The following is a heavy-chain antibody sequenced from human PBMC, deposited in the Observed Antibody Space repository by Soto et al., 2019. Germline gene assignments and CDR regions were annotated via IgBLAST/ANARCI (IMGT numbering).Heavy chain of an antibody. Sequence: GASVKVSCKASGYSFTSYYMHWVRQAPGQGLEWMGIINPNSGSTTYAQKFQGRVTMTRDTSTSTVYMELTSLTSGDTAVYYCAREGIAYCSSTTCYLYYYVMDVWGQGTTVTVSS. V-gene: IGHV1-46*01. J-gene: IGHJ6*02. CDR2: INPNSGST. CDR1: GYSFTSYY. CDR3: AREGIAYCSSTTCYLYYYVMDV. D-gene: IGHD2-2*01.